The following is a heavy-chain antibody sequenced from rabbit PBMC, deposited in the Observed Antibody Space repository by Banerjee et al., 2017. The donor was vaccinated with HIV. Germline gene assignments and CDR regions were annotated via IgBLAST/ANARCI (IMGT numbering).Heavy chain of an antibody. CDR2: IYGGGTGTT. V-gene: IGHV1S45*01. CDR3: ARAPNGGRDYYPLYYFNL. Sequence: QEQLEESGGDLVKPGASLTLTCTASGFSFSNSYYMCWVRQAPGKGLEWIGCIYGGGTGTTYYASWAKGRFTISKTSSTTVTLQMTSLTAADTATYFCARAPNGGRDYYPLYYFNLWGPGTLVTVS. D-gene: IGHD1-1*01. CDR1: GFSFSNSYY. J-gene: IGHJ4*01.